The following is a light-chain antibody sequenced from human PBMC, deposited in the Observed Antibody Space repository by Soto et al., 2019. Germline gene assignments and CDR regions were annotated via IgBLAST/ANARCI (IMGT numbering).Light chain of an antibody. CDR2: KAS. CDR3: QHYDSYPLT. V-gene: IGKV1-5*03. J-gene: IGKJ4*01. CDR1: QRISSW. Sequence: DIQMTQSHSTLSASVGDRVTISCRASQRISSWLAWYQQKPGKAPKLLIYKASSLESGVPSRFSGSGSETEFTLTITSLQPDDFATYYCQHYDSYPLTFGGGNKVEIK.